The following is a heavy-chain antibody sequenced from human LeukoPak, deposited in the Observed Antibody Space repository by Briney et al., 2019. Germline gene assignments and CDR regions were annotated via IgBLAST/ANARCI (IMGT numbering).Heavy chain of an antibody. V-gene: IGHV4-38-2*02. CDR1: DYSISNGYY. Sequence: SETLSLTCTVSDYSISNGYYWGWIRQTTGKGLEWIGSIYHSGSTYYNPSLKSRVTISEDTSKKQFSLKLSSVTAADTAMYYCARGRNSRYFDYWGQGTLVTVSS. CDR2: IYHSGST. J-gene: IGHJ4*02. D-gene: IGHD1-7*01. CDR3: ARGRNSRYFDY.